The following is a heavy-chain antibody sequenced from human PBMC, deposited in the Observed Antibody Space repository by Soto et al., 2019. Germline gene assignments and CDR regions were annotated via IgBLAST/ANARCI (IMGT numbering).Heavy chain of an antibody. D-gene: IGHD2-2*03. J-gene: IGHJ6*02. CDR3: ARVDIVVVPAAMQNYYYGMDV. V-gene: IGHV1-18*01. CDR1: GYTFTSYG. CDR2: ISAYNGNT. Sequence: ASVKVSCKASGYTFTSYGISWVRQAPGQGLEWIGWISAYNGNTNYAQKLQGRVTMTTDTSTSTAYMELRSLRSDDTAVYYCARVDIVVVPAAMQNYYYGMDVWGQGTTVTVSS.